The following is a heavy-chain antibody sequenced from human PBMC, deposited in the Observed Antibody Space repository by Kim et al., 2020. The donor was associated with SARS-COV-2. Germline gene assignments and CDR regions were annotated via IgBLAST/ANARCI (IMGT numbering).Heavy chain of an antibody. Sequence: ASVKVSCKASGYTFTSYGISWVRQAPGQGLEWMGWISAYNGNTNYAQKLQGRVTMTTDTSTRTAYMELRSLRSDDTAVYYCARRYSSGWAGSYYYYYYGMDVWGQGTTVTVSS. CDR1: GYTFTSYG. CDR2: ISAYNGNT. V-gene: IGHV1-18*01. D-gene: IGHD6-19*01. J-gene: IGHJ6*02. CDR3: ARRYSSGWAGSYYYYYYGMDV.